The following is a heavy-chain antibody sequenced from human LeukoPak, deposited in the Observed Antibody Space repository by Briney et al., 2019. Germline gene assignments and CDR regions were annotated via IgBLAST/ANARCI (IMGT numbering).Heavy chain of an antibody. CDR1: GGSISSGGYS. V-gene: IGHV4-30-2*01. CDR3: ARVGYDSSGYYHSFDY. Sequence: SETLSLTCAVSGGSISSGGYSWSWIRQPPGKGLEWIGYIYHSGSTYYNPSLKSRVTISVDRSKNQFSLKLSSVTAADTAVYYCARVGYDSSGYYHSFDYWGQGTLVTVSS. CDR2: IYHSGST. D-gene: IGHD3-22*01. J-gene: IGHJ4*02.